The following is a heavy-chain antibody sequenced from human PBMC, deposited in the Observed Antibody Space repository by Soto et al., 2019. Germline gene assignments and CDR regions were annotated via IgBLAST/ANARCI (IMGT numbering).Heavy chain of an antibody. CDR2: VYYSGST. CDR3: VSINAGGWYYFDY. D-gene: IGHD6-19*01. CDR1: GSSIDNSTSY. Sequence: LETLSLTCAVSGSSIDNSTSYWGWLRQPPWKGLEWIGSVYYSGSTYYSPSLKSRVTMSVDSSKNQYFLNLGSVTATDTAVYYCVSINAGGWYYFDYWGQGIPVTVSS. J-gene: IGHJ4*02. V-gene: IGHV4-39*01.